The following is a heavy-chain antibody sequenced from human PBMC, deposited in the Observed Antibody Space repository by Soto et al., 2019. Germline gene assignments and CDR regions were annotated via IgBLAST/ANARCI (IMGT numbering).Heavy chain of an antibody. CDR1: GYSFTSYW. V-gene: IGHV5-10-1*01. Sequence: GESLKISCKGSGYSFTSYWISWVRQMPGKGLEWMGRIDPSDSYTNYSPSFQGHVTISADKSISTAYLQWSSLKASDTAMYYCARRQLWSRYYYYYCMDVWGQGTKVTVSS. D-gene: IGHD5-18*01. J-gene: IGHJ6*02. CDR3: ARRQLWSRYYYYYCMDV. CDR2: IDPSDSYT.